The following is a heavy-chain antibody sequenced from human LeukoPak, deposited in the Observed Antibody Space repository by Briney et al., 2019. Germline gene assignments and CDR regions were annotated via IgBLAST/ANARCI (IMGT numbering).Heavy chain of an antibody. J-gene: IGHJ6*03. CDR2: ISSSGSTI. D-gene: IGHD3-10*01. Sequence: GSLRLSWAASGFTFSSYGTNWVRQAPGKGLEWDSYISSSGSTIYYADPVKGRFTISRDNAKTSLYLQMNSLRAEDTAVYYCARDRGWGMDVWGKGTTVTVSS. CDR1: GFTFSSYG. V-gene: IGHV3-48*03. CDR3: ARDRGWGMDV.